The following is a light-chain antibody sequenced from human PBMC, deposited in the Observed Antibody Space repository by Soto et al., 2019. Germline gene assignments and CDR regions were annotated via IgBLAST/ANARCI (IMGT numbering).Light chain of an antibody. J-gene: IGLJ2*01. CDR3: SAYTGSRTVVA. CDR1: SSDIGAYDY. CDR2: DLT. Sequence: QSALTQPASVSGSPGQSITISCTGTSSDIGAYDYVSWYQQHPGKAPKLIIYDLTRRPSEFSSRFSASKSGTTASLTISGLQAEDEADYFCSAYTGSRTVVAFGGGTKLTVL. V-gene: IGLV2-14*01.